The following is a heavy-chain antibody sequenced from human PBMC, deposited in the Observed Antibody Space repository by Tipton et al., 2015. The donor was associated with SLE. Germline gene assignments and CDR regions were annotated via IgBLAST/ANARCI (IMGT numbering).Heavy chain of an antibody. CDR3: ATRPIESLSSHVDY. CDR2: IYPGDSDT. Sequence: QLVQSGAEVKKPGESLKISCKGSGYTFTSYWIAWMRQMPGKGLEWMGIIYPGDSDTRYSPSFQGQVTISADKSISTAYLQWSSLKASDTAIYYCATRPIESLSSHVDYWGQGTLVTVSS. CDR1: GYTFTSYW. D-gene: IGHD2/OR15-2a*01. V-gene: IGHV5-51*03. J-gene: IGHJ4*02.